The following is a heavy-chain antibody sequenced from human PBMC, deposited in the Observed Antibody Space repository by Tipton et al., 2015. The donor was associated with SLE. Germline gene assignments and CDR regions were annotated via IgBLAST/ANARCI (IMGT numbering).Heavy chain of an antibody. Sequence: TLSLTCTVSGGSISSSSYYWGWIRQPPGKGLEWIGSIYYSGSTNYNPSLKSRVTISVDTSKNQFSLKLSSVTAADTAVYYCARGPLYSNYLYYFDYWGQGTLVTVSS. CDR3: ARGPLYSNYLYYFDY. CDR1: GGSISSSSYY. V-gene: IGHV4-39*07. D-gene: IGHD4-11*01. CDR2: IYYSGST. J-gene: IGHJ4*02.